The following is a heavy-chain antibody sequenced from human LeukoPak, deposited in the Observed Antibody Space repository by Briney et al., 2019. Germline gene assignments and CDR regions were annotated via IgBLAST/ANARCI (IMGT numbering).Heavy chain of an antibody. D-gene: IGHD4-23*01. Sequence: ASAKVSCKVSGYTLTELSMHWVRQAPGKGLEWMGGFDPEDGETIYAQKFQGRVTMTEDTSTDTAYMELSSLRSEDTAVYYCATFDYGGNWGSFDYWGQGTLVTVSS. CDR1: GYTLTELS. J-gene: IGHJ4*02. V-gene: IGHV1-24*01. CDR2: FDPEDGET. CDR3: ATFDYGGNWGSFDY.